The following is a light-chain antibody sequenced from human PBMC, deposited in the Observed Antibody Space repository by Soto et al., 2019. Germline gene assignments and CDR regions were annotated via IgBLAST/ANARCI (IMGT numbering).Light chain of an antibody. CDR2: AAT. CDR1: QSIRKC. Sequence: DIQMTQSPSSLSASVGDRVTITCRASQSIRKCLNWYQQKPGKAPKVLIYAATNLQSGVPSRFRGSGSGTDFTLTIRSLQPEDVATYYCQKYNSAPWTFGQGTKVEIK. J-gene: IGKJ1*01. V-gene: IGKV1-39*01. CDR3: QKYNSAPWT.